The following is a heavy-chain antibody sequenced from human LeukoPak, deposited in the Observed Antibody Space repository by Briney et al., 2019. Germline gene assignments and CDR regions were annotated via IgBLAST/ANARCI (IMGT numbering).Heavy chain of an antibody. CDR3: ARERDGNIFDY. CDR1: GFTFSSYA. Sequence: GGSLRLSCAASGFTFSSYAMSWVRQAPGKGLEWVSVIYSGGSTYYADSVKGRFTISRDNSKNTLYLQMNSLRAEDTAVYYCARERDGNIFDYWGQGTLVTVSS. CDR2: IYSGGST. J-gene: IGHJ4*02. V-gene: IGHV3-23*03. D-gene: IGHD4-23*01.